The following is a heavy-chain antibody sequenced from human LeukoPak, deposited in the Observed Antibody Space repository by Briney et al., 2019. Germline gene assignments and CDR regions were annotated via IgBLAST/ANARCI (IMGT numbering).Heavy chain of an antibody. CDR2: IYYSGST. J-gene: IGHJ4*02. CDR1: GGSISSGGYY. D-gene: IGHD6-19*01. Sequence: PSETLSLTCTVSGGSISSGGYYWSWISQHPGKGLEWIGYIYYSGSTYYNPSLKSRVTISVDTSKNQFSLKLSSVTAADTAVYYCARARIAVAATDYWGQGTLVTVSS. V-gene: IGHV4-31*03. CDR3: ARARIAVAATDY.